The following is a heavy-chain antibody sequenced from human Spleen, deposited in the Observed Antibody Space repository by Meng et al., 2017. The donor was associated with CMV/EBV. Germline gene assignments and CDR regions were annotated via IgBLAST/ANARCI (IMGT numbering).Heavy chain of an antibody. CDR2: IDPNSGGT. D-gene: IGHD3-9*01. CDR3: VRDSYDTLIGYRGDY. CDR1: GYTFTAYY. Sequence: ASVKVSCKTSGYTFTAYYMHWVRQAPGQGLEWMGRIDPNSGGTILAQKFQGKITMTTDTSMSTAYLELSRLTSDDTALYYCVRDSYDTLIGYRGDYWVQATLVTVSS. J-gene: IGHJ4*02. V-gene: IGHV1-2*02.